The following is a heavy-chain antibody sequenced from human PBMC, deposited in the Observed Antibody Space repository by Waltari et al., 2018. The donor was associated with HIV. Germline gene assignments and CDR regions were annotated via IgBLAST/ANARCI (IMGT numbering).Heavy chain of an antibody. J-gene: IGHJ4*02. CDR2: ISYDGSNK. Sequence: QVQLVESGGGVVQPGRSLRLSCAASGFTFGSFAIPWVRQAPGKGLEWVAVISYDGSNKYYADSVKGRFTISRDNSKNTLYLQMNSLRAEDTAVYYCAREWELNFDYWGQGTLVTVSS. V-gene: IGHV3-30-3*01. CDR3: AREWELNFDY. D-gene: IGHD1-26*01. CDR1: GFTFGSFA.